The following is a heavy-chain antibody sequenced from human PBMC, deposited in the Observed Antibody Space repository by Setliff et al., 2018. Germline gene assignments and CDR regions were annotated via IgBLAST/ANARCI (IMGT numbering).Heavy chain of an antibody. CDR3: ARTGTYRYFDY. Sequence: GGSLRLSCAASGFTFNTHAMHWVRQAPGKGLEWVAMIWSDAINTFYLGSVKGRFTISRDNSKNTLYLQMNSLRPEDTAVYYCARTGTYRYFDYWGQGTRVTVSS. D-gene: IGHD1-1*01. J-gene: IGHJ4*02. CDR1: GFTFNTHA. V-gene: IGHV3-33*08. CDR2: IWSDAINT.